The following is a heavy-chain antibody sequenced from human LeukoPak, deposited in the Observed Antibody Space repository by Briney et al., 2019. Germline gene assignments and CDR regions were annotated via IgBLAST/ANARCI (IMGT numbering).Heavy chain of an antibody. CDR2: MNPNSGNT. J-gene: IGHJ4*02. D-gene: IGHD1-26*01. V-gene: IGHV1-8*01. CDR1: GYTFTSYD. CDR3: ARSGRDIVGAEYVDY. Sequence: ASVKVSCKASGYTFTSYDINWVRQATGQGLEWMGWMNPNSGNTGYAQKFQGRVTITTDESTSTAYMELSSLRSEDTAVYYCARSGRDIVGAEYVDYWGQGTLVTVSS.